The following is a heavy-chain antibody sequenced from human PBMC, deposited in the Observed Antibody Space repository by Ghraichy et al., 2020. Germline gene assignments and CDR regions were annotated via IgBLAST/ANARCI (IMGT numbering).Heavy chain of an antibody. Sequence: GGSLRLSCAASGFTLSNAWMSWVRQAPGKGLEWVGRIKSKTDGGTTDYAAPVKGRFTISRDDSKNTLYLQMNSLKTEDTAVYYCTSQSSYSGSYDYWGQGTLVTVSS. J-gene: IGHJ4*02. D-gene: IGHD1-26*01. V-gene: IGHV3-15*01. CDR1: GFTLSNAW. CDR3: TSQSSYSGSYDY. CDR2: IKSKTDGGTT.